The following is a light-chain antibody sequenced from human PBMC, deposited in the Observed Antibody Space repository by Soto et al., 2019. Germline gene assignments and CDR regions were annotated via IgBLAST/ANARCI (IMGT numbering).Light chain of an antibody. V-gene: IGKV1-27*01. Sequence: DIQITQSPASLSPFFLVIVTITCRASQGISNYLAWYQQKPGKVPKLLIYAASTLQSGVPSRFSGSGSGTDFTLTISSLQPEDVATYYCQKYNSAPWTFGQGTKVDIK. CDR2: AAS. J-gene: IGKJ1*01. CDR1: QGISNY. CDR3: QKYNSAPWT.